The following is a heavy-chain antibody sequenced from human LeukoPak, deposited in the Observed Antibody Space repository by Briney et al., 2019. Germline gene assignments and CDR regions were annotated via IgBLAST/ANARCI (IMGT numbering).Heavy chain of an antibody. CDR2: IYYSGST. V-gene: IGHV4-59*01. CDR1: GGSISSYY. J-gene: IGHJ3*02. D-gene: IGHD5-12*01. Sequence: PSETLSLTCTVSGGSISSYYWSWIRQPPGKGLEWIGYIYYSGSTNYNPSLKSRVTISVDTSKNQFSLKLSSVTAADTAVYYCARAEWLRPNYYALDIWGQGTMVTVSS. CDR3: ARAEWLRPNYYALDI.